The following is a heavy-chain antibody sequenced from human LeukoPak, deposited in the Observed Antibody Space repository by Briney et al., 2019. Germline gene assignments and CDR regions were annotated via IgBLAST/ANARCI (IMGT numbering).Heavy chain of an antibody. D-gene: IGHD1-7*01. CDR3: AGRTGTLEY. Sequence: SETLPLTCTVSGGSISSYYWSWIRQPPGKGLEWIGYIYYSGSTNYNPSLKSRVTISVDTSKNQFSLKLSSVTAADTAVYYCAGRTGTLEYWGQGTLVTVSS. CDR2: IYYSGST. J-gene: IGHJ4*02. CDR1: GGSISSYY. V-gene: IGHV4-59*08.